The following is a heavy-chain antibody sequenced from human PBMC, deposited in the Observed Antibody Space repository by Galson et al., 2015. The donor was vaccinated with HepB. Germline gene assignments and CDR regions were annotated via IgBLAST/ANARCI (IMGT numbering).Heavy chain of an antibody. V-gene: IGHV3-30*18. D-gene: IGHD6-6*01. CDR1: EFTFSRYG. CDR2: ISYDGGQK. CDR3: AKGDVAYTSSSGGFDY. J-gene: IGHJ4*02. Sequence: SLRLSCAASEFTFSRYGIHWVRQAPGKGLEWVAVISYDGGQKKYADSVKGRFTISRDVSMNTIYLQASSLREEDTAVYHCAKGDVAYTSSSGGFDYWGQGTRVTVSS.